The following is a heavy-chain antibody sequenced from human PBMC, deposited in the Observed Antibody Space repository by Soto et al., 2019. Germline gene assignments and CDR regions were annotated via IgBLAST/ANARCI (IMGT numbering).Heavy chain of an antibody. J-gene: IGHJ5*02. CDR3: ARGLFQYYDFWSGYYTGWFDP. Sequence: PSETLSLTCTVSGGSISSYYWSWIRQPPGKGLEWIGYIYYSGSTNYNPSLKSRVTISVDTSKNQFSLKLSSVTAADTAVYYCARGLFQYYDFWSGYYTGWFDPWGQGTLVTV. CDR1: GGSISSYY. V-gene: IGHV4-59*08. CDR2: IYYSGST. D-gene: IGHD3-3*01.